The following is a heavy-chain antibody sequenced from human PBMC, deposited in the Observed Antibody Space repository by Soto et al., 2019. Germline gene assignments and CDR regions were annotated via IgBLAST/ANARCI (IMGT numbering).Heavy chain of an antibody. CDR2: IYYNGFT. J-gene: IGHJ5*02. D-gene: IGHD3-3*01. V-gene: IGHV4-39*01. Sequence: QLQLQESGPGLVKPLETLSLICTVSGGSISSRNYYWGWIRQPPGKGMEWIGSIYYNGFTYYKPSLKSRVTISVDTSKTQFSLRLNSVTAADPAVYYCARQADFWSGGGGFDPWGQGTQVTVSS. CDR3: ARQADFWSGGGGFDP. CDR1: GGSISSRNYY.